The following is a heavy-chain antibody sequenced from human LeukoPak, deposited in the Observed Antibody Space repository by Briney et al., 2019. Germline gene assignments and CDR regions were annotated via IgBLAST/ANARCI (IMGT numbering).Heavy chain of an antibody. V-gene: IGHV4-59*01. CDR3: AGTTTARPFDP. CDR2: IYYSGST. D-gene: IGHD1-1*01. J-gene: IGHJ5*02. Sequence: SETLSLTCTVSGGSISSYYWSWIRQPPGKGLEWIGYIYYSGSTNYNPSLKSRVTISVDTSKNQFSLKLSSVTVGDTAVYYCAGTTTARPFDPWGQGTLVTVSS. CDR1: GGSISSYY.